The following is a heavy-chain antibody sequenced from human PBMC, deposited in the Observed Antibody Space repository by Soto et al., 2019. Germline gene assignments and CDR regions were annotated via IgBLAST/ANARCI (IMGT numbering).Heavy chain of an antibody. D-gene: IGHD6-19*01. CDR1: GFTFSSYW. V-gene: IGHV3-7*05. CDR3: ARTITGYSSGWSFDY. J-gene: IGHJ4*02. CDR2: IKQDGSEK. Sequence: EVQLVESGGGLVQPGGSLRLSCAASGFTFSSYWMSWVRQAPGKGLEWVANIKQDGSEKYYVDSVKGRFTISRDNAKNSLYLQMNSLRAEDTAVYYCARTITGYSSGWSFDYWGQGTLVTVSS.